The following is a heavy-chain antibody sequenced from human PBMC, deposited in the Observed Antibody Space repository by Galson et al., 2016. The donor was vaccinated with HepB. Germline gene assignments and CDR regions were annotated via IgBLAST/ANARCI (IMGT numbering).Heavy chain of an antibody. D-gene: IGHD2-15*01. CDR3: ARGGYCSGDRCYNYGMDV. J-gene: IGHJ6*02. Sequence: SVKVSCKASGHTFSTYVMHWVYQAPGQRLEWMGWINADNGNTRYSQKFQGRVTITRDTSANTAYMELSSLRSADTAIYYCARGGYCSGDRCYNYGMDVWGQGTTVTVS. V-gene: IGHV1-3*01. CDR2: INADNGNT. CDR1: GHTFSTYV.